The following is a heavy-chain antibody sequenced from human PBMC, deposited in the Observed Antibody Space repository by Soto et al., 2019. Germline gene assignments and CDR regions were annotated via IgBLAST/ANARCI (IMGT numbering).Heavy chain of an antibody. CDR3: ARWQYRRGPPSYAFDI. CDR2: IYYSGST. V-gene: IGHV4-31*03. J-gene: IGHJ3*02. Sequence: SETLSLTCTVSGGSISSGGYYWSWIRQHPGKGLEWIGYIYYSGSTYYNPSLKSRVTISVDTSKNQFSLKLSSVTAADTAVYYCARWQYRRGPPSYAFDIWGQGTMVTVSS. D-gene: IGHD3-16*02. CDR1: GGSISSGGYY.